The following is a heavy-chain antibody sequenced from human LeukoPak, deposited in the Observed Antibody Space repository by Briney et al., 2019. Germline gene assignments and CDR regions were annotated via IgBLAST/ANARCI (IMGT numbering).Heavy chain of an antibody. CDR2: IIPIFGTA. CDR1: GGTFSSYA. V-gene: IGHV1-69*13. D-gene: IGHD2-15*01. CDR3: ARLNIVGNWFDP. J-gene: IGHJ5*02. Sequence: GASVKVSCKASGGTFSSYAISWVRQAPGQGLEWMGGIIPIFGTANYAQKFQGRVTITADESTSTAYMELSSLRSEDTAVYYCARLNIVGNWFDPWGQGTLVTVSS.